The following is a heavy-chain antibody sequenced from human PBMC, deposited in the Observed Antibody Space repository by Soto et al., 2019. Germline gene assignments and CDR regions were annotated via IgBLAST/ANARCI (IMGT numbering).Heavy chain of an antibody. J-gene: IGHJ1*01. Sequence: KTSETLSLTCTVSGGSISSGGYYWSWIRQHPGKGLEWIGYIYYSGSTYYNPSLKSRVTISVDTSKNQFSLKLSSVTAADTAVYYCARDQSRDAVYFQHWGQGTLVTVSS. CDR2: IYYSGST. CDR1: GGSISSGGYY. V-gene: IGHV4-31*03. CDR3: ARDQSRDAVYFQH.